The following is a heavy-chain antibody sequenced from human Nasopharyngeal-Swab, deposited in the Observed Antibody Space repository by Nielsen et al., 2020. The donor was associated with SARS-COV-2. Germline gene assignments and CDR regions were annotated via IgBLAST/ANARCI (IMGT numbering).Heavy chain of an antibody. CDR2: IYYTGST. J-gene: IGHJ6*02. Sequence: WIRQPPGKGLEWIGYIYYTGSTYRNPSLKSRVTISVDTSKNQFSLKLTSVTAADTAVYYCARYPSSSWSSYGMDVWGQGTTVTVSS. D-gene: IGHD6-13*01. CDR3: ARYPSSSWSSYGMDV. V-gene: IGHV4-31*02.